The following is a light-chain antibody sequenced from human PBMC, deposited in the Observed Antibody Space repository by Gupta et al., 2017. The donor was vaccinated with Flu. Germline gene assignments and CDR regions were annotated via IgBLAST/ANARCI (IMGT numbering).Light chain of an antibody. V-gene: IGLV1-47*01. J-gene: IGLJ2*01. CDR2: RKN. CDR3: AAWDDSLSGSVV. Sequence: VTISCSGSSSNIGSNYVRWYQQFPGPAPKLLIYRKNQRPSGVPDRFSGSKSGTSASLAISGLRSEDEADYDGAAWDDSLSGSVVCGGGTQL. CDR1: SSNIGSNY.